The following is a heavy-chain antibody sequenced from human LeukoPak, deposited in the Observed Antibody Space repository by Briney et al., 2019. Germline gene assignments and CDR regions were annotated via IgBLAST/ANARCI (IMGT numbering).Heavy chain of an antibody. CDR1: GLTFSNSG. CDR3: AKDRSITLVVVAPYLDC. D-gene: IGHD2-15*01. Sequence: GGSLRLSCAASGLTFSNSGMHWVRQAPGKGLEWVAFISYDGSNKWYADSVKGRFTISRDNPKNTVYLQMSSLRGEDTSLYYCAKDRSITLVVVAPYLDCWGQGTLVTVSS. J-gene: IGHJ4*01. V-gene: IGHV3-30*18. CDR2: ISYDGSNK.